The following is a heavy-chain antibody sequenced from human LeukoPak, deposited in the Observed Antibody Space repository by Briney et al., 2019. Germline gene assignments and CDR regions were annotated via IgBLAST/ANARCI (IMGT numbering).Heavy chain of an antibody. CDR3: ARDKWGTVPRSYWYFDL. J-gene: IGHJ2*01. CDR1: GGSISNTNW. D-gene: IGHD4-17*01. Sequence: PSETLSLTCGVSGGSISNTNWWSWVRQPPGQGLEWIGEISLTGLTHYNPSLESRVTVSLGKSKNQLSLNLTSVIAADTAVYYCARDKWGTVPRSYWYFDLWGRGTLVTVSS. V-gene: IGHV4-4*02. CDR2: ISLTGLT.